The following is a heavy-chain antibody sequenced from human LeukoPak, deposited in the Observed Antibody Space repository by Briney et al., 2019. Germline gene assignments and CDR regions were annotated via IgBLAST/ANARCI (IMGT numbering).Heavy chain of an antibody. CDR2: IIPIFGTA. Sequence: PVASETVSCKASGGTFSSYAISWVRQAPGQGLEWMGGIIPIFGTANYAQKFQGRVTITADESTSTAYMELSSLRSEDTAVYYCAREGGPLGPWGQGTLVTVSS. J-gene: IGHJ5*02. CDR3: AREGGPLGP. CDR1: GGTFSSYA. V-gene: IGHV1-69*13.